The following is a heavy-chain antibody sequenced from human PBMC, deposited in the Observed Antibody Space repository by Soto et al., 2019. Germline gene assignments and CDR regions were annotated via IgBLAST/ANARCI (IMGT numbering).Heavy chain of an antibody. J-gene: IGHJ4*02. V-gene: IGHV3-11*01. CDR3: AKVVHYDFWSGFHRYFDN. D-gene: IGHD3-3*01. CDR2: MSGSGSSE. Sequence: GGSLRLSCAASGFTFSDHYMAWIRQAPGKGLEIVAHMSGSGSSEDYGDSVKGRFSIFRENSKNLLFLQMFFLRAEDTAVYYCAKVVHYDFWSGFHRYFDNWGQGTLVTVSS. CDR1: GFTFSDHY.